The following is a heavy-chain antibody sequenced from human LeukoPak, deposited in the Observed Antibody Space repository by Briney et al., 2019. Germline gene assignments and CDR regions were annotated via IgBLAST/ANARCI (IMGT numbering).Heavy chain of an antibody. D-gene: IGHD5-18*01. Sequence: ASVKVSCRASGYTFTGYGISWVRQAPGQGLEWMGWISGYKGNTYYTQDFQGRVIMTTDISTNTAYMELRSLRSDDTAVYYCARGMGYSYGHPQGAFDIWGQGTMVTVSS. CDR1: GYTFTGYG. CDR3: ARGMGYSYGHPQGAFDI. V-gene: IGHV1-18*01. CDR2: ISGYKGNT. J-gene: IGHJ3*02.